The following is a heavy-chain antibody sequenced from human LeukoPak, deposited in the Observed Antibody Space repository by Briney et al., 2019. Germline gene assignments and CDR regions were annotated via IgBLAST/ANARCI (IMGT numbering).Heavy chain of an antibody. CDR1: GGSISSSSYY. V-gene: IGHV4-39*01. CDR2: IYYSGST. CDR3: ARHSPHRYYYGSGSYLRGWFDP. Sequence: SETLSLTCTVSGGSISSSSYYWGWIRQPPGKGLEWIGSIYYSGSTYYNPSLKSRVTISVDTSKNQFSLKLSSVTAADTAVYYCARHSPHRYYYGSGSYLRGWFDPWGQGTLVTVSS. J-gene: IGHJ5*02. D-gene: IGHD3-10*01.